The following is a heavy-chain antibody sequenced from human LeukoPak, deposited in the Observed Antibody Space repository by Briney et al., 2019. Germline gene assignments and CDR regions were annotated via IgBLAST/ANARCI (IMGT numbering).Heavy chain of an antibody. CDR2: ISAYNGNT. CDR3: ARGGPSYDYVWGSYRFNWFDP. Sequence: ASVKVSCKASGYTFTIYGISWVRQAPGQGLEWMGWISAYNGNTNYAQKLQGRVTMTTDTSTSTAYMELRSLRSDDTAVYYCARGGPSYDYVWGSYRFNWFDPWGQGTLVTVSS. CDR1: GYTFTIYG. D-gene: IGHD3-16*02. V-gene: IGHV1-18*01. J-gene: IGHJ5*02.